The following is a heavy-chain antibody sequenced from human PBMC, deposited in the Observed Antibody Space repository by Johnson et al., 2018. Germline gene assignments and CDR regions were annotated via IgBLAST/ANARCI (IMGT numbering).Heavy chain of an antibody. Sequence: VQLQESGAEVKKPGASVKVSCKASGYTFTSYDINWVRQAPGKGLEWVSSISSSSSYIYYADSVKGRFTISRDNAKNSRYLQMNSLRAEDTDVYYCARAADDSSGERYFQHWGQGTLVTVSS. J-gene: IGHJ1*01. V-gene: IGHV3-21*01. CDR1: GYTFTSYD. CDR3: ARAADDSSGERYFQH. D-gene: IGHD3-22*01. CDR2: ISSSSSYI.